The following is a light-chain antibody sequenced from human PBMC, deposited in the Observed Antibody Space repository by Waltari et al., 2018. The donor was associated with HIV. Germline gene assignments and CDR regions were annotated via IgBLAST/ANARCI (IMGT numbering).Light chain of an antibody. CDR1: PSVLNSSNNKNY. J-gene: IGKJ1*01. CDR2: WAS. CDR3: QQYYSTPVT. Sequence: DIVMTQSPDSLAVSLGERATINCTSSPSVLNSSNNKNYLAWYQQKPGQPPKLLIYWASTRESGVPDRFSGSGSGTDFTLTISSLQAEDVSVYYCQQYYSTPVTFGQGTKVEIK. V-gene: IGKV4-1*01.